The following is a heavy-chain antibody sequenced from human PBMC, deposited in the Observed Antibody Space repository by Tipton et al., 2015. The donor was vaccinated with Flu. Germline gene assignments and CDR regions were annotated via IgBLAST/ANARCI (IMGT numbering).Heavy chain of an antibody. V-gene: IGHV4-59*05. CDR1: GGSINTYY. J-gene: IGHJ4*02. Sequence: TLSLTCTVSGGSINTYYWSWIRQPAGKGLELIGSIFPSGTTYYNPSLKSRVTISVDTSKSQFSLMLRSVTAADTAVYYCARLSYYDVDLKNFYFDYWGQGALVTVSS. CDR2: IFPSGTT. D-gene: IGHD3-10*02. CDR3: ARLSYYDVDLKNFYFDY.